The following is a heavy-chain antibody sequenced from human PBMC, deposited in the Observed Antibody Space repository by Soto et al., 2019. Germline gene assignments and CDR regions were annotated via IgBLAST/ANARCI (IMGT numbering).Heavy chain of an antibody. CDR1: GVSITNFF. D-gene: IGHD3-16*01. J-gene: IGHJ4*02. CDR2: VFIRGTT. CDR3: AADRGGGGRAFDY. V-gene: IGHV4-4*07. Sequence: QVQIQESGPGLVKASDTLSLTCTVSGVSITNFFWNWVRQPAGGPLEWVGHVFIRGTTTYNPSLKSRLIMSADTSMNQLSLKLTSVTAADTAVYYCAADRGGGGRAFDYWGQGALATVSS.